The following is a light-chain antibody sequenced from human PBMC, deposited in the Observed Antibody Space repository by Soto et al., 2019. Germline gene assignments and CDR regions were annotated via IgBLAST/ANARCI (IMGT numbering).Light chain of an antibody. CDR3: QQYNNWPPWT. CDR1: QSVSSN. V-gene: IGKV3-15*01. CDR2: GAS. J-gene: IGKJ1*01. Sequence: DIVMTQSPATLPVSPGERATLSCRASQSVSSNLAWYQQKPGQAPRLLIHGASTRATGIPARFSGSGSGTDFTLTISSLQSEDFAVYYCQQYNNWPPWTFGQGTKVDIK.